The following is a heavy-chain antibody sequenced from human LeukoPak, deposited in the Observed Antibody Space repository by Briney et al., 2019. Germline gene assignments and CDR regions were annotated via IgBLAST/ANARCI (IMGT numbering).Heavy chain of an antibody. Sequence: GGSLRLSCAASGFSFSTYAMHWVRQAPGKGPEWVTVIWDDGTYKYYADSVKGRFTISRDNPKNTLYLQMNSLRAEDTAVYYCARSGTVDTAMSPAYWGQGTLVTVSS. D-gene: IGHD5-18*01. V-gene: IGHV3-33*01. CDR1: GFSFSTYA. CDR2: IWDDGTYK. CDR3: ARSGTVDTAMSPAY. J-gene: IGHJ4*02.